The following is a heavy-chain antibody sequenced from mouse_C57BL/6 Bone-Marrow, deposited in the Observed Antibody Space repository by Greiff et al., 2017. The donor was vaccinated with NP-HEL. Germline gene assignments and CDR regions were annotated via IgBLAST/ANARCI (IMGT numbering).Heavy chain of an antibody. D-gene: IGHD1-1*01. J-gene: IGHJ4*01. CDR3: ARMITTKAMDY. CDR2: IDPSDSYT. V-gene: IGHV1-69*01. CDR1: GYTFTSYW. Sequence: QVQLQQPGAELVMPGASVKLSCKASGYTFTSYWMHWVKQRPGQGLEWIGEIDPSDSYTNYNQKLKGTSTLTVDKSSSTAYMQLSSLTSEDSAVYYCARMITTKAMDYWGQGTSVTVSS.